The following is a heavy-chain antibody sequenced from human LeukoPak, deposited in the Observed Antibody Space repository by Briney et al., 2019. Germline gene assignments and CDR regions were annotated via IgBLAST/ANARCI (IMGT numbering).Heavy chain of an antibody. CDR3: ARLRSAMGQGVAFDI. CDR1: GGSISSYY. V-gene: IGHV4-59*01. Sequence: EPSETLSLTCTVSGGSISSYYWSWIRQPPGKGLEWVGYIYYSGSTNYNPSLKSRVTISVDTSKNQFSLNLSSVTAADTAVYYCARLRSAMGQGVAFDIWGQGTVVTVSS. J-gene: IGHJ3*02. D-gene: IGHD5-18*01. CDR2: IYYSGST.